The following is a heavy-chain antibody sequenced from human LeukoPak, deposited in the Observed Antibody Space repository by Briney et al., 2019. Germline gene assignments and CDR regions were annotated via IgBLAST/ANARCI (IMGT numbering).Heavy chain of an antibody. CDR3: ARAHIVVVPAAIGELDYYYYYGMDV. CDR1: GYTFNSDG. V-gene: IGHV1-18*01. D-gene: IGHD2-2*02. Sequence: ASVKVSCKASGYTFNSDGISWVRQAPGQGLEWMGWISAYNGNTNYAQKLQGRVTMTTDTSTCTAYMELRSLRSDDTAVYYCARAHIVVVPAAIGELDYYYYYGMDVWGQGTTVTVSS. CDR2: ISAYNGNT. J-gene: IGHJ6*02.